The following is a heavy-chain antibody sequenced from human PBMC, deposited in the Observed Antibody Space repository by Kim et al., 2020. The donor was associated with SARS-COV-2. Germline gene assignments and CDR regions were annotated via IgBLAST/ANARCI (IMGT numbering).Heavy chain of an antibody. D-gene: IGHD2-21*01. CDR2: MNPNSGNT. J-gene: IGHJ6*03. CDR3: ARGHLKSIVVVIAPRPYYYYMDV. V-gene: IGHV1-8*01. Sequence: ASVKVSCKASGYTFTSYDINWVRQATGQGREGMGWMNPNSGNTGYAQKFQGRVTMTRNTSISTAYMELSSLRSEDTAVYYCARGHLKSIVVVIAPRPYYYYMDVWGKGTTVTVSS. CDR1: GYTFTSYD.